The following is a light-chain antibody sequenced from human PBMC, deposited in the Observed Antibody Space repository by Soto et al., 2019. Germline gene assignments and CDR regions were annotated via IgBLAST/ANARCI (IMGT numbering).Light chain of an antibody. CDR2: EVS. CDR1: SSDVGSYNL. V-gene: IGLV2-23*02. J-gene: IGLJ1*01. CDR3: CSHAGSTTYV. Sequence: QSALTQPASVSGSPGQSITISCTGTSSDVGSYNLVSWYQQHPGKAPKLMIFEVSKRPSGVSNRFSGSKSDNTASLAISGLQAEDEADYYCCSHAGSTTYVFGTGTKVTLL.